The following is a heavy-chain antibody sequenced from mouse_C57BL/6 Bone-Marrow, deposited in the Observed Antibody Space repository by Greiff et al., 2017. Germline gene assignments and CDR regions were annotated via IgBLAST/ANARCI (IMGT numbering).Heavy chain of an antibody. V-gene: IGHV1-55*01. CDR1: GYTFTSYW. D-gene: IGHD2-1*01. CDR3: ARGGLDYGNSWFAY. CDR2: IYPGSGST. J-gene: IGHJ3*01. Sequence: VQLQQPGAELVKPGASVKMSCKASGYTFTSYWITWVKQRPGQGLEWIGDIYPGSGSTNYNEKFKSKATLTVDTSSSTAYMQLSSLTSEDSAVYYCARGGLDYGNSWFAYWGQGTLVTVSA.